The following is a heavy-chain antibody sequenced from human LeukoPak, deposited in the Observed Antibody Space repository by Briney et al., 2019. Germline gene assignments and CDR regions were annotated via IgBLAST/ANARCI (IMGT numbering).Heavy chain of an antibody. CDR3: TRDGRWELPFDY. D-gene: IGHD1-26*01. CDR1: GFTFGDYA. Sequence: PGGSLRLSCTASGFTFGDYAMSWFRQAPGKGLEWVGFIRSKAYGGTTEYAASVKGRFTISRDDSRSIAYLQMNSLKTEDTAVYYCTRDGRWELPFDYWGQGTLVTVSS. CDR2: IRSKAYGGTT. V-gene: IGHV3-49*03. J-gene: IGHJ4*02.